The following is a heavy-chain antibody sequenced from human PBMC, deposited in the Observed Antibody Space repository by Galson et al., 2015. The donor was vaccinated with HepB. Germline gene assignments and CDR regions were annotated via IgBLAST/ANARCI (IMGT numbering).Heavy chain of an antibody. CDR3: ARDGRLGELSSPVYYFDY. CDR1: GFTFSDYY. Sequence: LRLSCAASGFTFSDYYMSWIRQAPGKGLEWVSYISSSGSTIYYADSVKGRFTISRDNAKNSLYLQMNSLRAEDTAVYYCARDGRLGELSSPVYYFDYWGQGTLVTVSS. J-gene: IGHJ4*02. V-gene: IGHV3-11*01. D-gene: IGHD3-16*02. CDR2: ISSSGSTI.